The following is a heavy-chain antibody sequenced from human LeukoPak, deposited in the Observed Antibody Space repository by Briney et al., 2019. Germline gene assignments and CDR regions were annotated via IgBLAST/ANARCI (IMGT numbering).Heavy chain of an antibody. CDR3: ARVPQQHWDFDL. D-gene: IGHD6-13*01. J-gene: IGHJ2*01. V-gene: IGHV3-53*01. CDR2: IHSGAGT. CDR1: GFTFSSYA. Sequence: GGSLRLSCAVSGFTFSSYAMSWVRQAPGKGLEWVSLIHSGAGTYYADSLKGRFTISRDNPKNTLFLQMNSLRAEDTAVYYCARVPQQHWDFDLWGRGTLVTVSS.